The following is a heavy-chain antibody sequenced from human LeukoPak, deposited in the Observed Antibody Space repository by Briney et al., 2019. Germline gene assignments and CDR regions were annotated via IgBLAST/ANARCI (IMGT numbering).Heavy chain of an antibody. V-gene: IGHV4-39*07. CDR1: GGSISSSSYY. CDR2: IYYSGST. CDR3: AKAYIVVVPAAIRNWFDP. Sequence: PSETLSLTCTVSGGSISSSSYYWGWIRQPPGKGLEWIGSIYYSGSTYYNPSLKSRVTISVDTSKNQFSLKLSSVTAADTAVYYCAKAYIVVVPAAIRNWFDPWGQGTLVTVSS. D-gene: IGHD2-2*01. J-gene: IGHJ5*02.